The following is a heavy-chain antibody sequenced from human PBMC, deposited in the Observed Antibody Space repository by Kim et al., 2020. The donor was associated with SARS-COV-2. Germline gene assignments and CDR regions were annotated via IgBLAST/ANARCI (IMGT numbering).Heavy chain of an antibody. CDR3: ATAIYDYIWGSHRFNAPVHASC. Sequence: ASVKVSCKASGYTFTSYAMNWVRQAPGQGLEWMGWINTNTGNPTYAQGFTGRFVFTLDTSVSTAYLQISSLKAEDTAVYYCATAIYDYIWGSHRFNAPVHASCWGQGTPVTVSS. CDR2: INTNTGNP. V-gene: IGHV7-4-1*02. D-gene: IGHD3-16*01. J-gene: IGHJ1*01. CDR1: GYTFTSYA.